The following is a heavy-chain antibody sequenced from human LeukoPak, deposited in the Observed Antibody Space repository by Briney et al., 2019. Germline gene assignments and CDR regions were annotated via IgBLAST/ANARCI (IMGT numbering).Heavy chain of an antibody. Sequence: GGSLRLSCAASGFTFSSYAMSWVRQAPGKGLEWVSAVSGSGGSTYYADSVKGRFTISRDNSKNTLYLQMNSLRAEDTAVYYCAKETEYSSGWYGYFDYWGQGTLVTVSS. V-gene: IGHV3-23*01. CDR3: AKETEYSSGWYGYFDY. CDR1: GFTFSSYA. CDR2: VSGSGGST. D-gene: IGHD6-19*01. J-gene: IGHJ4*02.